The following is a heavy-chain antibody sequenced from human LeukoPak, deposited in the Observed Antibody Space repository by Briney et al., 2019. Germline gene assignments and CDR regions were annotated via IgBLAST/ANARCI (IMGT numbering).Heavy chain of an antibody. CDR1: GGSISSYY. CDR3: ARDRLYGPLDY. J-gene: IGHJ4*02. Sequence: PSETLSLTCTVSGGSISSYYWSWIRQPPGKGLEWIGYIYYSGSTNYNPSLKSRVTISVDTSKNQFSLKLSSVTAADTAVYYCARDRLYGPLDYWGQGTLVTVSS. V-gene: IGHV4-59*01. CDR2: IYYSGST. D-gene: IGHD3-10*01.